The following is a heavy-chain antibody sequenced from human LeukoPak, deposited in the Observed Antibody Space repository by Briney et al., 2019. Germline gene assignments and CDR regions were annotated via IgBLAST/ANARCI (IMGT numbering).Heavy chain of an antibody. CDR1: GFTFSSYY. D-gene: IGHD5-18*01. CDR3: AMGYRSAYSWDS. Sequence: GGSLRLSCAASGFTFSSYYKFWVRQAPGKGLAWVSTIKGDETSTKYADSVRGRFTVSRDNARNTLYLQLNSLRAEDTAIYYCAMGYRSAYSWDSWGQGTLVTVSS. J-gene: IGHJ4*02. CDR2: IKGDETST. V-gene: IGHV3-74*03.